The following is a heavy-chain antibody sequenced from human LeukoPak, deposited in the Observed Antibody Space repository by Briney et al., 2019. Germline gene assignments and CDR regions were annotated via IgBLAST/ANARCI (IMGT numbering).Heavy chain of an antibody. CDR3: AVGLHSGQFAFDI. D-gene: IGHD5-24*01. V-gene: IGHV4-38-2*01. Sequence: SETLSLTXAVSGYSISRGSYWGWIRQSPGKGLEWIGSVYHSGSAYYNPSLKSRVTLSVDTSKNQFSLKLTSVTAADTAVYYCAVGLHSGQFAFDIWGQGTMVTVSS. CDR1: GYSISRGSY. CDR2: VYHSGSA. J-gene: IGHJ3*02.